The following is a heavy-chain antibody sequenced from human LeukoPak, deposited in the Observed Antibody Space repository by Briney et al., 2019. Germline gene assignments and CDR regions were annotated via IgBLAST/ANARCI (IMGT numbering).Heavy chain of an antibody. V-gene: IGHV1-8*01. Sequence: ASVKVSCKASGYTFTSYDINWVRKATGQGLEWMGWMNPNSGNTGYAQKFQGRVTMPRNASISTAYMELSSLRAEDTAVYYCARAAVGVKNWGQGTLVTVSS. CDR1: GYTFTSYD. J-gene: IGHJ4*02. D-gene: IGHD1-26*01. CDR3: ARAAVGVKN. CDR2: MNPNSGNT.